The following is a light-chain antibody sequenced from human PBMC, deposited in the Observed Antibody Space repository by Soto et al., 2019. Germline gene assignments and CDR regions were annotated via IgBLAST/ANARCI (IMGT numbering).Light chain of an antibody. CDR1: SSDVGGYNY. Sequence: ALTQPDSVSGSPGQSITISCTGTSSDVGGYNYVSWYQQHPGKAPKLMIFDVSNRPSGVSNRFSGSKSGNTASLTISGLQAEDEADYYCSSYTSSSTPVVFGGGTKVTVL. CDR2: DVS. V-gene: IGLV2-14*03. CDR3: SSYTSSSTPVV. J-gene: IGLJ2*01.